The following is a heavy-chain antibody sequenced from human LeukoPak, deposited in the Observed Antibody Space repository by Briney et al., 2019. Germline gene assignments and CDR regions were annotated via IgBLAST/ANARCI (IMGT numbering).Heavy chain of an antibody. D-gene: IGHD6-13*01. CDR1: GGSISSSSYY. CDR2: IYYSGST. Sequence: SETLSLTCTVSGGSISSSSYYWGWIRQPPGKGLEWIGSIYYSGSTYYNPSLKSRVTISVDTSKNQFSLKLSSVTAADTAVYYCAREGSSWPADYFDYWGQGTLVTVSS. CDR3: AREGSSWPADYFDY. V-gene: IGHV4-39*07. J-gene: IGHJ4*02.